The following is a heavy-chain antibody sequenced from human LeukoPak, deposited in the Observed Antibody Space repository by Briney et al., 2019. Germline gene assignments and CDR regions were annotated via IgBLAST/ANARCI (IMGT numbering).Heavy chain of an antibody. D-gene: IGHD2-21*01. Sequence: PGGSLRLSCAASGFTFSSYGMHWVRQAPGKGLGWVAFIRYDGSNKYYADSVKGRFTISRDNSKNTLYLQMNSLRAEDTAVYYCAKPLAYCGGDCYYAFDIWGQGTMVTVSS. CDR2: IRYDGSNK. V-gene: IGHV3-30*02. CDR1: GFTFSSYG. CDR3: AKPLAYCGGDCYYAFDI. J-gene: IGHJ3*02.